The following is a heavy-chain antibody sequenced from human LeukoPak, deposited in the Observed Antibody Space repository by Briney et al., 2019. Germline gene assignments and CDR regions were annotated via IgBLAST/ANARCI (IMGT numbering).Heavy chain of an antibody. J-gene: IGHJ4*02. D-gene: IGHD3-16*01. CDR2: IIPIFGTA. V-gene: IGHV1-69*06. CDR1: GGTFSSYA. Sequence: SVKVSCKASGGTFSSYAISWVRQAPGQGLEWMGGIIPIFGTANYAQKFQGRVTITADKSTSTAYMELSSLRSEDTAVYYCARAVGGSGDFDYWGQGTLVTVSS. CDR3: ARAVGGSGDFDY.